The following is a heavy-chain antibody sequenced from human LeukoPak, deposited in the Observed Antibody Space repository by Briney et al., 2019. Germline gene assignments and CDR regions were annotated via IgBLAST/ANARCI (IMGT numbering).Heavy chain of an antibody. D-gene: IGHD5-18*01. V-gene: IGHV4-34*01. J-gene: IGHJ4*02. CDR1: RGSFSAYY. CDR3: ASHNSYGSDLFDY. CDR2: IDHSGRT. Sequence: SETLSLTCAVYRGSFSAYYWSWIRQPPGKGLEWIGQIDHSGRTSYNPSLKSRVTISVDTSKNQFSLKLTSVPAADTAVYYCASHNSYGSDLFDYWGQGTLVTVSS.